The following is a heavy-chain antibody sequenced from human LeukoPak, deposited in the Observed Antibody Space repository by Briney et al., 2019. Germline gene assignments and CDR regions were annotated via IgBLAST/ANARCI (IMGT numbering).Heavy chain of an antibody. J-gene: IGHJ4*02. CDR1: GFTFGDYA. CDR2: IRSNLYGGTP. Sequence: PGGSPRLSCTASGFTFGDYAMTWVRQAPGKGLEWVGFIRSNLYGGTPEYAASVKGRFTISRDDSNSIAYLEMDSLKTDDTAVYYCTRDQTPYYWGQGTLVTVSS. V-gene: IGHV3-49*04. CDR3: TRDQTPYY.